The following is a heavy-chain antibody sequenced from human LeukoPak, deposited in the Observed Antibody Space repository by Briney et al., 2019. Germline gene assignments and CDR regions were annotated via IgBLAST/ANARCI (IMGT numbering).Heavy chain of an antibody. CDR1: GGSISSGGYY. CDR2: LHYSGST. Sequence: PSETLSLTCTVSGGSISSGGYYWSWIRQHPGKGLEWIGYLHYSGSTDYNPSLKSRVTIAVDTSKNQFSLKLSSVTAADTAVYYCASHSGSYYLQGFDSWGQGTLVTVSS. D-gene: IGHD1-26*01. V-gene: IGHV4-61*08. J-gene: IGHJ4*02. CDR3: ASHSGSYYLQGFDS.